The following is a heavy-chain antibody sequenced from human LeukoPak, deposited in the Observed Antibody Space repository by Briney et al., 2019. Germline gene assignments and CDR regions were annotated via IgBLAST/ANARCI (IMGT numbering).Heavy chain of an antibody. CDR2: IIPIFGTA. Sequence: SVKVSCKASGGTFSSYAISWVRQAPGQGLEWMGGIIPIFGTANYAQKFQGRVTITADESTSTAYMELNSLRSEDTAVYYCARDPSMIRGENTPYFDYWGQGTLVTVSS. J-gene: IGHJ4*02. D-gene: IGHD3-10*01. CDR3: ARDPSMIRGENTPYFDY. V-gene: IGHV1-69*13. CDR1: GGTFSSYA.